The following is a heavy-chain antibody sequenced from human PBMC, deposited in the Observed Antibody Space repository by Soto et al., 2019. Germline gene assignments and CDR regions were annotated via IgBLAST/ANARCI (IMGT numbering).Heavy chain of an antibody. D-gene: IGHD3-3*01. CDR2: ITWNSRVL. J-gene: IGHJ4*02. V-gene: IGHV3-9*01. CDR3: AKGRYDFWSPYYFDS. CDR1: GLNFDDFA. Sequence: EVQLVESGGRLVQPGRSLRLSCVGTGLNFDDFAMHWVRQAPGKGLEWVSGITWNSRVLAYADSVKGRFTISRDYVRSSLYLQMDSLRDEDTALYYCAKGRYDFWSPYYFDSWGQGTLVTVSS.